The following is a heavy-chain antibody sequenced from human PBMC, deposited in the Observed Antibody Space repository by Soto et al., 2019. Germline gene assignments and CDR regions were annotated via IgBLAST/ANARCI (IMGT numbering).Heavy chain of an antibody. V-gene: IGHV3-7*01. J-gene: IGHJ4*02. CDR1: GFTFSSYA. D-gene: IGHD3-10*01. CDR2: IKEDGSEK. Sequence: GGSLRLSCAASGFTFSSYAMSWVRQAPGKGLEWVANIKEDGSEKNYVDSVKGQFTISRDNAKNSLYLQMNSLRAEDTAVYYCARERYYYGSGDYWGQGTLVTVSS. CDR3: ARERYYYGSGDY.